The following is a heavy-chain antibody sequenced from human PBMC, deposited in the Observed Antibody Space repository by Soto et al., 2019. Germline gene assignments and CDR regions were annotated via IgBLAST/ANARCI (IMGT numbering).Heavy chain of an antibody. Sequence: ASVKVSCKASGYTFTKYDISWVRQAPGQELEWLGLISPNSGRPSYAQKFEGRVTMTTDTSTTTAYLELRSLRSDDTAVYYCVRQYYDFWSGPYGFRFDPWGQGTLVTVSS. D-gene: IGHD3-3*01. V-gene: IGHV1-18*04. J-gene: IGHJ5*02. CDR2: ISPNSGRP. CDR1: GYTFTKYD. CDR3: VRQYYDFWSGPYGFRFDP.